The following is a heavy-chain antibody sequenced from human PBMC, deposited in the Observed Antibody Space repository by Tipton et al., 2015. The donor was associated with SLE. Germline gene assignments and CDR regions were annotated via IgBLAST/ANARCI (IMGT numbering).Heavy chain of an antibody. Sequence: GLVKPSETLSLTCTVSGGSISSHYWSWIRQPPGKGLEWIGYMSYSGSTNYNPSLKSRVSISADTSKNQFSLKLSSVTAADTAVYYCARERIGGYSDHDPVPLDGHYNYGMDVWGQGTTVTVSS. CDR1: GGSISSHY. V-gene: IGHV4-59*11. D-gene: IGHD5-12*01. CDR2: MSYSGST. CDR3: ARERIGGYSDHDPVPLDGHYNYGMDV. J-gene: IGHJ6*02.